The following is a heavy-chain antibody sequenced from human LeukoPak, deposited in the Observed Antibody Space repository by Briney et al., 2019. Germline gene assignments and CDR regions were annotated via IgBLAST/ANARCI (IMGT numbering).Heavy chain of an antibody. CDR3: AKETRGNAAPYYYYYMDV. Sequence: GGSLRLSCAGSGFTFSNYWMHWVRQAPGKGLVWVSRIYTDGSSTDYADSVKGRFTISRDNAKNMLYLQMNSLRAEDTAVYYCAKETRGNAAPYYYYYMDVWGKGTTVTVSS. J-gene: IGHJ6*03. CDR1: GFTFSNYW. CDR2: IYTDGSST. V-gene: IGHV3-74*01. D-gene: IGHD2-2*01.